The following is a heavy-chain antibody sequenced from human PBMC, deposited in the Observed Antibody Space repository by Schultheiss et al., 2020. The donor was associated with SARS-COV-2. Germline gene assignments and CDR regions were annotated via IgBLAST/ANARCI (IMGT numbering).Heavy chain of an antibody. CDR3: ARELYTSSALGY. V-gene: IGHV4-4*07. D-gene: IGHD6-6*01. J-gene: IGHJ4*02. Sequence: SETLSLTCAVYGGSFSGYYWSWIRQPAGKGLEWIGRIYTSGSTNYNPSLKSRVTISVDTSKNQFSLKLSSVTAADTAVYYCARELYTSSALGYWGQGTLVTVSS. CDR2: IYTSGST. CDR1: GGSFSGYY.